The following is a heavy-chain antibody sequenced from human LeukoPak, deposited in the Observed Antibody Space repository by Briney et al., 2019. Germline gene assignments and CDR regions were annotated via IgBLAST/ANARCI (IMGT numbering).Heavy chain of an antibody. J-gene: IGHJ4*02. CDR3: ARDGNYYATFDH. CDR1: GGTFSSYA. Sequence: SVKVSCKASGGTFSSYAISWVRQAPGQGLEWMGGIIPIFGTANYAQKFQGRVTITADESTSTVYMELSSLRSEDTAVYYCARDGNYYATFDHWGQGTLVTVSS. V-gene: IGHV1-69*13. D-gene: IGHD3-10*01. CDR2: IIPIFGTA.